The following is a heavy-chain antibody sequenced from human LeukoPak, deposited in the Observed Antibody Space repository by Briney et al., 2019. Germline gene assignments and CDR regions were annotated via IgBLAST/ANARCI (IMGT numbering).Heavy chain of an antibody. D-gene: IGHD2-15*01. J-gene: IGHJ4*02. CDR2: RKSGGDSA. V-gene: IGHV3-23*01. CDR3: AKGTLGQCSAGGCYPFDF. CDR1: GFIFSNYA. Sequence: GASLRLSCVGSGFIFSNYAMRWFRQARGKGLEWVSGRKSGGDSAAYTDSVRGRFTISRDNSRNTLYLQMNSLRVKDTALYYCAKGTLGQCSAGGCYPFDFWGQGTLVTVSS.